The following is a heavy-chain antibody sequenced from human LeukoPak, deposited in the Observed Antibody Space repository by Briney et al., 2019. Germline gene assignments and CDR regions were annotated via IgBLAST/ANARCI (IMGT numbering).Heavy chain of an antibody. CDR2: INPNSGGT. V-gene: IGHV1-2*02. Sequence: ASVKVSCKASGYTFTGYYMHWVRQAPGQGLEWTGWINPNSGGTNYAQKFQGRVTMTRDTSISTAYMELSRLRSDDTAVYYCARGRIAAAGNSAYYYYYMDVWGKGTTVTVSS. D-gene: IGHD6-13*01. CDR1: GYTFTGYY. CDR3: ARGRIAAAGNSAYYYYYMDV. J-gene: IGHJ6*03.